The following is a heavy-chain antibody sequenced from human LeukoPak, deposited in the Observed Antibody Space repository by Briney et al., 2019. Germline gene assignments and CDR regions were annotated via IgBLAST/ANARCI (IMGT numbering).Heavy chain of an antibody. CDR3: ANGEKWELLLGYYYYGMDV. CDR1: GFTFSSYG. D-gene: IGHD1-26*01. CDR2: ISYDGSNK. V-gene: IGHV3-30*18. J-gene: IGHJ6*02. Sequence: GGSLRLSCAASGFTFSSYGMHWVRQAPGKGLEWVAVISYDGSNKYYADSVKGRFTISRDNSKNTLYLQMNSLRAEDTAVYYCANGEKWELLLGYYYYGMDVWGQGTTVTVSS.